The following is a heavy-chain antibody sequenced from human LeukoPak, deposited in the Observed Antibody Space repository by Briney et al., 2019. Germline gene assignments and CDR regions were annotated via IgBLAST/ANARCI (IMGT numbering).Heavy chain of an antibody. CDR2: INPNSGGT. Sequence: ASVKVSCKASGYTFTGYYMHWVRQAPGQGLEWMVWINPNSGGTNYAQKFQGLVTMTRDTSISTAYMELSRLRADDTAVYYCARDCSSTSSSVGFDPWAQGTLVTVSS. V-gene: IGHV1-2*02. CDR1: GYTFTGYY. CDR3: ARDCSSTSSSVGFDP. J-gene: IGHJ5*02. D-gene: IGHD2-2*01.